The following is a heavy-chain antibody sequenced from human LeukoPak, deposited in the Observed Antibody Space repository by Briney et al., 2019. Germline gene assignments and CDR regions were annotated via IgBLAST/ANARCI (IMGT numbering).Heavy chain of an antibody. CDR2: INPNSGDT. CDR1: GYTFTGYY. V-gene: IGHV1-2*02. J-gene: IGHJ4*02. D-gene: IGHD3-9*01. CDR3: ARGFDWLSYYFDF. Sequence: ASVKVSCKASGYTFTGYYMHWVRQAPGQGLDWMGWINPNSGDTNYAQKFQGRVTMTRDTSISTAYMELSRQRSDDTAVYYCARGFDWLSYYFDFWGQGTLVTVSS.